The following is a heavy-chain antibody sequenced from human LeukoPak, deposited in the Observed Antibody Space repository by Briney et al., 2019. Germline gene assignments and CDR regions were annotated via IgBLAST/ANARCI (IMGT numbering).Heavy chain of an antibody. CDR1: GYTFTGYY. V-gene: IGHV1-2*02. D-gene: IGHD3-10*01. CDR2: INPNSGGT. CDR3: ARDYAPAMVRGVTSAVDY. Sequence: GASVKVSCKASGYTFTGYYMHWVRQAPGQGLEWMGWINPNSGGTNYAQKFQGRVTMTRDTSISTAYMELSRLRSDDTAVYYCARDYAPAMVRGVTSAVDYWGQGTLVTVSS. J-gene: IGHJ4*02.